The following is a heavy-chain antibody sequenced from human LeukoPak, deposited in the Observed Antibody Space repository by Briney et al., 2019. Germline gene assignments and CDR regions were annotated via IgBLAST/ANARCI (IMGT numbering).Heavy chain of an antibody. CDR2: IFPGESHT. Sequence: GGSLQSSFKGPGHRFIHYWIAWGRRLPGKGVEGIGIIFPGESHTRYRPSFQGQVTISADMSIDTAYLQLSSLRASDTAMYYCARIAATWYGGSWGQGTLVFVSS. J-gene: IGHJ4*02. D-gene: IGHD2-15*01. CDR3: ARIAATWYGGS. V-gene: IGHV5-51*01. CDR1: GHRFIHYW.